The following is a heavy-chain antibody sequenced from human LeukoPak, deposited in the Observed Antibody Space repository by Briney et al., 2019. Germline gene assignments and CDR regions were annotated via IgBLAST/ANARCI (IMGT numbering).Heavy chain of an antibody. CDR2: IKQDGSEK. CDR3: ARPHYYDSRGDDFDI. V-gene: IGHV3-7*01. CDR1: GFTFSRYW. D-gene: IGHD3-22*01. J-gene: IGHJ3*02. Sequence: GGSLRLSCAASGFTFSRYWMSWVRQAPGKGLEWVANIKQDGSEKYYVDSVKGRFTISRDNSKNTLYLQMNSLRAEDTAVYYCARPHYYDSRGDDFDIWGQGTMVTVSS.